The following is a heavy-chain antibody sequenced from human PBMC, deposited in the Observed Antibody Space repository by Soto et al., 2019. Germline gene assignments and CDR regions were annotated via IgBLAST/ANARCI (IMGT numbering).Heavy chain of an antibody. J-gene: IGHJ5*02. CDR3: AHSDQDYGGNSGWFDP. Sequence: QITLKESGPTLVKPTQTLTLTCTFSGFSLSTSGVGVGWIRQPPGKALEWLALIYWDDDKRYSPSLKSRLTINQDTSKNQVVPTMPTTDPVDTATYYCAHSDQDYGGNSGWFDPWGQGTLVTVSS. CDR1: GFSLSTSGVG. CDR2: IYWDDDK. D-gene: IGHD4-17*01. V-gene: IGHV2-5*02.